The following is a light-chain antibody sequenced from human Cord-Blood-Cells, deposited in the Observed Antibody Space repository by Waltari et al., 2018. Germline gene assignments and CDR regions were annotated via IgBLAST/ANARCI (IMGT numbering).Light chain of an antibody. Sequence: QSALPQPRSVSGSPGQSVTISCTGTSREVGGYNYVSWYQQHTGKAPKLRIYDVSKRPSGVPDRFSGSKSGNTASLTISGLQAEDEADDYCCSYAGSYTFVFGTGTKVTVL. CDR1: SREVGGYNY. CDR2: DVS. CDR3: CSYAGSYTFV. V-gene: IGLV2-11*01. J-gene: IGLJ1*01.